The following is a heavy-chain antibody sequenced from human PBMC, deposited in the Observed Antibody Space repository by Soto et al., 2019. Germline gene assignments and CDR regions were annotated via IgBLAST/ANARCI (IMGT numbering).Heavy chain of an antibody. J-gene: IGHJ3*02. D-gene: IGHD6-13*01. CDR1: GFTFSSYG. CDR2: ISYDGSNK. Sequence: QVQLVESGGGVVQPGRSLRLSCAASGFTFSSYGMHWVRQAPGKGLEWVAVISYDGSNKYYADSVKGRFTISRDTSKNTVYLQMNSLRAEDTAVFYCATEYTTSWYTDAFDIWGQGTMVTVSS. V-gene: IGHV3-30*03. CDR3: ATEYTTSWYTDAFDI.